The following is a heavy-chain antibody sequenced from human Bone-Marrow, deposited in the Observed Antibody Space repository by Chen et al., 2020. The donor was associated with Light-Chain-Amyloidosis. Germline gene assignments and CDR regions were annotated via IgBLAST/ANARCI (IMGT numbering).Heavy chain of an antibody. V-gene: IGHV4-39*07. J-gene: IGHJ3*02. CDR1: GGSISSSSYY. D-gene: IGHD7-27*01. Sequence: QLQLQESGPGLVKPSETLSLTCTVSGGSISSSSYYWGWIRQPPGQGLEWIGSIYHSGSTYYNPSLKSRVTISVDTSKNQFSLKLSSVTAADTAVYYCARDLNWGWTFGAFDIWGQGTMVTVSS. CDR3: ARDLNWGWTFGAFDI. CDR2: IYHSGST.